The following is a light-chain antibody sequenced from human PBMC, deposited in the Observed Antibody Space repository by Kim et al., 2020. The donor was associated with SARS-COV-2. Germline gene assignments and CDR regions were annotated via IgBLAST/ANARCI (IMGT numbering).Light chain of an antibody. V-gene: IGKV1-5*03. CDR2: KAS. CDR3: LQFNSYPLT. Sequence: DIQMTQSPSTLSASVGDRVTITCRASQNINMWMAWYQQKSGKAPKVLIYKASSLESGVPSRFSGSRSGTEFTLTISSLQPDDSATYDCLQFNSYPLTFGGGTKVDIK. J-gene: IGKJ4*01. CDR1: QNINMW.